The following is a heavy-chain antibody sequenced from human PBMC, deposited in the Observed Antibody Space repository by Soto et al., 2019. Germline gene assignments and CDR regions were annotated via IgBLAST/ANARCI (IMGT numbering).Heavy chain of an antibody. D-gene: IGHD4-17*01. J-gene: IGHJ4*02. V-gene: IGHV1-8*01. Sequence: QVQLVQSGAEVKKPGASVKVSCKASGYTFTSYDINWVRQATGQGLEWMGWMNPNSGNTGYAQKFQGRVTMTRNTSISTAYMELSRLRSEDTAVYYCARARGSYGDYEYYFDYWGQGTLVTVSS. CDR1: GYTFTSYD. CDR2: MNPNSGNT. CDR3: ARARGSYGDYEYYFDY.